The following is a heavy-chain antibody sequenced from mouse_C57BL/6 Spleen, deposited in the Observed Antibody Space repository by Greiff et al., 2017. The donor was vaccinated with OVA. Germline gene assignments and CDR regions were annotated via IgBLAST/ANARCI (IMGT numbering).Heavy chain of an antibody. V-gene: IGHV10-3*01. CDR2: IRSKSSNYAT. D-gene: IGHD2-4*01. CDR1: GFTFNTYA. CDR3: VRVGGDYDGFAY. Sequence: DVQLVESGGGLVQPKGSLKLSCAASGFTFNTYAMHWVRQAPGKGLEWVARIRSKSSNYATYYADSVKDRFTISIDESQSMLYLQMNNLKTEDTAMYYCVRVGGDYDGFAYWGQRTLVTVSA. J-gene: IGHJ3*01.